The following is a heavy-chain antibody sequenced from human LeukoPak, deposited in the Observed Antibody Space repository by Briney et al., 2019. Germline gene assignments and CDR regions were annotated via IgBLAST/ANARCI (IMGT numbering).Heavy chain of an antibody. Sequence: GGSLRLTCAASGFTFSSYSMNWVRQAPGKGLEWVSSISSSSSYIYYADSVKGRFTISRDNAKNSLYLQMNSLRAEDTAVYYCARGPIAARLNYWGQGTLVTVSS. J-gene: IGHJ4*02. CDR3: ARGPIAARLNY. CDR1: GFTFSSYS. D-gene: IGHD6-6*01. V-gene: IGHV3-21*01. CDR2: ISSSSSYI.